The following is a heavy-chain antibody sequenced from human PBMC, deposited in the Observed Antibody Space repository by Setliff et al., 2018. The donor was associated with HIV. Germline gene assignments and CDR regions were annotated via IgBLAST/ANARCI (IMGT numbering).Heavy chain of an antibody. D-gene: IGHD3-16*02. J-gene: IGHJ6*03. V-gene: IGHV4-34*01. CDR1: GGSFSSYS. Sequence: SETMSLTCAVYGGSFSSYSRNWIRQPPGKGMEWIGEINHSGRTKYNPSLKSGVTISIDTSKKQVSLKPSSVIDADTAVYYCATGPLQLSLPPSSYYIDVWGKGITVTVSS. CDR3: ATGPLQLSLPPSSYYIDV. CDR2: INHSGRT.